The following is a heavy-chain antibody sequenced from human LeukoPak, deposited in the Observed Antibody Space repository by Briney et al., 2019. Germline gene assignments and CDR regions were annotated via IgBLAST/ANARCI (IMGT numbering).Heavy chain of an antibody. Sequence: SETLSLTCAVYGGSFSGYYWSWIRQPPGKGLEWIGEINHGGSTNYNPSLKSRVTISVDTSKNQFSLKLSSVTAADTAVYYCARARYSYGPTWDYYYYGMDVWGQGTTVTVSS. CDR2: INHGGST. J-gene: IGHJ6*02. V-gene: IGHV4-34*01. D-gene: IGHD5-18*01. CDR1: GGSFSGYY. CDR3: ARARYSYGPTWDYYYYGMDV.